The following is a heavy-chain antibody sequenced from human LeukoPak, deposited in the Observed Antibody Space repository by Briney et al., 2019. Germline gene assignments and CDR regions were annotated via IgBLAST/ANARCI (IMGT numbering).Heavy chain of an antibody. Sequence: PGGSLRLSCAASGFTFTTYWMHWVRQAPGKGLVWVSHINIDGSITSYADSVKGRFTISRDNAKNTLYLQMNSLRAEDTAVYYCARDAVDTANAVWGQGTTVTVSS. CDR3: ARDAVDTANAV. V-gene: IGHV3-74*01. CDR1: GFTFTTYW. D-gene: IGHD5-18*01. CDR2: INIDGSIT. J-gene: IGHJ6*02.